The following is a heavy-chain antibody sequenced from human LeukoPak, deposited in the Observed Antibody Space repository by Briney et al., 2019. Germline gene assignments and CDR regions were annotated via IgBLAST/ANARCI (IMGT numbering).Heavy chain of an antibody. Sequence: SVKVSCKASGGTFSSYAISWVRQAPGQGLEWMGRIIPILGIANYAQKFQGRVTITADKSTSTAYMELSSLRSEDTAVYYCARDKASPPVTTSYYYYGMDVWGQGTTVTVSS. D-gene: IGHD4-17*01. J-gene: IGHJ6*02. CDR1: GGTFSSYA. CDR2: IIPILGIA. CDR3: ARDKASPPVTTSYYYYGMDV. V-gene: IGHV1-69*04.